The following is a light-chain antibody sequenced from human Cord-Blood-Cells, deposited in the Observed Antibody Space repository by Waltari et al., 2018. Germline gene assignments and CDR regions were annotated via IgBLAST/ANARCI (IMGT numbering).Light chain of an antibody. CDR3: CSYAGSSTYV. Sequence: QSALTQPASVSGSPGQSITISCTGTSSDVVSYNLVSWYQQHPGKAPKLMIYEGSKRPSGVSERFSGSKSGNTASLTISGLQAEDEADYYCCSYAGSSTYVFGTGTKVTVL. CDR2: EGS. V-gene: IGLV2-23*01. J-gene: IGLJ1*01. CDR1: SSDVVSYNL.